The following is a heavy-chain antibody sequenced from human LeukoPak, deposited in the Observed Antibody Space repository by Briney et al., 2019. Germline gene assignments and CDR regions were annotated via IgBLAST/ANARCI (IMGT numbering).Heavy chain of an antibody. J-gene: IGHJ6*02. CDR1: GFTFGSYA. D-gene: IGHD2-2*01. CDR2: ISYDGSNK. Sequence: GGSLRLSCAASGFTFGSYAMHWVRQAPGKGLEWVAVISYDGSNKYYADSVKGRFTISRDNSKNTLYLQMNSLRAEDTAVYYCARVSCSSTSCPYYYYYYGMDVWGQGTTVTVSS. V-gene: IGHV3-30-3*01. CDR3: ARVSCSSTSCPYYYYYYGMDV.